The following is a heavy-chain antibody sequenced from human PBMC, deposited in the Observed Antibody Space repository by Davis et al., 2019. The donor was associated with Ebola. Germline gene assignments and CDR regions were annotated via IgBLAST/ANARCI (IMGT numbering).Heavy chain of an antibody. D-gene: IGHD3-16*01. J-gene: IGHJ4*02. CDR3: ASSPYY. V-gene: IGHV1-69*13. CDR1: GCTFSTYA. CDR2: IIPIFGTT. Sequence: SSVTVSCQASGCTFSTYAISWMRQPPGHGLEWMGGIIPIFGTTNYAQRFQGRVTITADESTSTAYMELSSLRSEDTAVYYCASSPYYWGQGTLVTVSS.